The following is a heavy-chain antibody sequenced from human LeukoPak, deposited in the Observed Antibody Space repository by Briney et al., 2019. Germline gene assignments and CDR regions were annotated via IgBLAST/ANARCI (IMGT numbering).Heavy chain of an antibody. J-gene: IGHJ3*02. CDR1: GYSFTSYW. CDR3: ARHLTMITVPRDAFDI. Sequence: GGSLKISCKGSGYSFTSYWIGWVRQMPGKGLEWMGVIYPGDSDTRYSPSFQGQVTISADKSISTAYLQWSGLKASDTAMYYCARHLTMITVPRDAFDIWGQGTMVTVSS. D-gene: IGHD3-16*01. CDR2: IYPGDSDT. V-gene: IGHV5-51*01.